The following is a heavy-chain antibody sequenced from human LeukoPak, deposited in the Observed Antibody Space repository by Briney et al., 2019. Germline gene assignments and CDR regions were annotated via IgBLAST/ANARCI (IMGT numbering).Heavy chain of an antibody. Sequence: GGSLRLSCAASGFTFSSYLMPWVRQAPGEGLVWVSRINTDGSSTDYADSVKGRFTISRDNAENTLYLQMNSLGAEDTAVYYCVMDILRWGQGTLVTVSS. J-gene: IGHJ4*02. D-gene: IGHD5-12*01. CDR2: INTDGSST. V-gene: IGHV3-74*01. CDR1: GFTFSSYL. CDR3: VMDILR.